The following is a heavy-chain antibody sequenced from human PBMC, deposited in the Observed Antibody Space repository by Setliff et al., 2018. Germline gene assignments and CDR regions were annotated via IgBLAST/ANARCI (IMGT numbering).Heavy chain of an antibody. Sequence: SETLSLTCTVSGGSISSYYWSWIRQPPGKGLEWIGYIYYGGSTNYNPSLKSRVTISVDTSKNQFSLKLSSVTAADTAVYYCARAYSSSWYSSRYYFDYWGQGTLVTVSS. CDR3: ARAYSSSWYSSRYYFDY. V-gene: IGHV4-59*01. CDR2: IYYGGST. J-gene: IGHJ4*02. CDR1: GGSISSYY. D-gene: IGHD6-13*01.